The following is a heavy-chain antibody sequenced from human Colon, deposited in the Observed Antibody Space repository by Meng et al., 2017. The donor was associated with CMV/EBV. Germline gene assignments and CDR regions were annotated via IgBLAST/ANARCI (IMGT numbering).Heavy chain of an antibody. CDR1: GLNVRTKY. CDR3: TKEGYVVVREGWGMDV. D-gene: IGHD2-21*01. V-gene: IGHV3-53*01. Sequence: GESLKISCAVSGLNVRTKYMSWVRQAPGKRLEWVAVSYDGESTNYADFAKGRFTISRDSSKNTLYLQMHSLRAEDTAVYYCTKEGYVVVREGWGMDVWGQGTTVTVSS. CDR2: SYDGEST. J-gene: IGHJ6*02.